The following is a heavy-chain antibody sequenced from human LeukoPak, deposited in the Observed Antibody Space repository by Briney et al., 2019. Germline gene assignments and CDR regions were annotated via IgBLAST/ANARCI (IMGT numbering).Heavy chain of an antibody. Sequence: PGGSLRLSCAASGFTFSSYSMSWVRQAPGKGLEWVSYISTSSSIIYYADSVKGRFTISRDDAKNSVSLQMNSLRDEDTAVYYCIKDMGYCSGGSCYRWFDSWRQGTLVTVSS. CDR3: IKDMGYCSGGSCYRWFDS. CDR2: ISTSSSII. D-gene: IGHD2-15*01. J-gene: IGHJ5*01. V-gene: IGHV3-48*02. CDR1: GFTFSSYS.